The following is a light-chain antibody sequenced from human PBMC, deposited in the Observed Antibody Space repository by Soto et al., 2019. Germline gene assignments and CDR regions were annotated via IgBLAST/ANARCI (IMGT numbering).Light chain of an antibody. CDR2: ATS. Sequence: AIQMTQSPSSLSASLGDRVTITCRASQGIRGDLGWYQQEPGKAPKLLISATSTLQSGVPSRFSGRGSGTNFTLTISSLQPEDFAVYYCQQYIYWPWTFGQGTKVDIK. CDR1: QGIRGD. J-gene: IGKJ1*01. CDR3: QQYIYWPWT. V-gene: IGKV1-6*01.